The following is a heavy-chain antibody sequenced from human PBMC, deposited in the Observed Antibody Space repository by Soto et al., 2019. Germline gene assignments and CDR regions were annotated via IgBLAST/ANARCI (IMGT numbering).Heavy chain of an antibody. Sequence: SETLSLTCTVSGGSISSGGYYWSWIRQHPGKGLEWIGYIYYSGSTYYNPSLKSRVTISVDTSKNQFSLKLSSVTAADAAVYYCARWPQLEPRFDYWGQGTLVTVSS. CDR3: ARWPQLEPRFDY. CDR1: GGSISSGGYY. J-gene: IGHJ4*02. V-gene: IGHV4-31*03. D-gene: IGHD1-1*01. CDR2: IYYSGST.